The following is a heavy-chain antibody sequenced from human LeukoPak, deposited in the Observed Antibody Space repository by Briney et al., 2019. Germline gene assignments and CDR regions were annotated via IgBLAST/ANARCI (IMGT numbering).Heavy chain of an antibody. Sequence: TLSLTCTVSGDSISTYYWSWIRQPPGKALVWLALIYWDDDKRYSPSLKSRLTITKDTSKNQVVLTMTNMDPVDTATYYCAHRRLNQFRDAFDIWGQGTMVTVSS. V-gene: IGHV2-5*08. J-gene: IGHJ3*02. CDR1: GDSISTYYW. CDR3: AHRRLNQFRDAFDI. CDR2: IYWDDDK. D-gene: IGHD1-14*01.